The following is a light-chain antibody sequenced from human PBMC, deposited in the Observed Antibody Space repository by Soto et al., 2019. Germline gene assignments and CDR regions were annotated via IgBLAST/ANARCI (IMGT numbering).Light chain of an antibody. CDR2: AAS. Sequence: DIQMTQSPSPLYASVGDRVTITCRASQTISSSLNWYQQKPGKAPDLLIYAASNLQSGVPSRFSGSGSGSDFTLTISSLQPEDFATYYCQQSYSSPQMYTFGQGTRLEIK. V-gene: IGKV1-39*01. J-gene: IGKJ2*01. CDR1: QTISSS. CDR3: QQSYSSPQMYT.